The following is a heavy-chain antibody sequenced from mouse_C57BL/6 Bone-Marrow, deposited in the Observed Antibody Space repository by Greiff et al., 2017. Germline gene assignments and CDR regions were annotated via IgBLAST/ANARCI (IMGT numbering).Heavy chain of an antibody. Sequence: VQLKESGAELVRPGASVTLSCKASGYTFTDYEMHWVKQTPVHGLEWIGAIDPETGGTAYNQKFKGKAILTADQSSSTAYMELRSLTSEDSAVYYGLTTVVAPYYAMDYWGQGTSVTVSS. V-gene: IGHV1-15*01. CDR2: IDPETGGT. CDR3: LTTVVAPYYAMDY. CDR1: GYTFTDYE. J-gene: IGHJ4*01. D-gene: IGHD1-1*01.